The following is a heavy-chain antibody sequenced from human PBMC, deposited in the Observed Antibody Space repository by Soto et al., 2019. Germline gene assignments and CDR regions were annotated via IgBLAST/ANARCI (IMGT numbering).Heavy chain of an antibody. D-gene: IGHD5-18*01. CDR3: ARGYGRNFDY. CDR2: IYHRGST. CDR1: GGSISSGGYS. Sequence: SETLSLTCTVSGGSISSGGYSWTWIRQPPGKGLEWIGEIYHRGSTNYNPSLKSRVTISVDTSKNQFSLKLSSVTAADTAVYYCARGYGRNFDYWGQGTLVTVPQ. V-gene: IGHV4-30-2*01. J-gene: IGHJ4*02.